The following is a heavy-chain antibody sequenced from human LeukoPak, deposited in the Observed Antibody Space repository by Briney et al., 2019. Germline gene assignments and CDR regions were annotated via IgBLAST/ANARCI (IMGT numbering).Heavy chain of an antibody. Sequence: GGSLRLSCAASGFKLIGYSMNWVRQAPGKGLEWVSYINSSSGTIIYADSVKGRFTISRDNAKNSLYLQMNSLRAEDTAVYYCAKTLSSDSSGFFFDYWGQGTLVTVSS. D-gene: IGHD3-22*01. V-gene: IGHV3-48*04. CDR3: AKTLSSDSSGFFFDY. CDR2: INSSSGTI. CDR1: GFKLIGYS. J-gene: IGHJ4*02.